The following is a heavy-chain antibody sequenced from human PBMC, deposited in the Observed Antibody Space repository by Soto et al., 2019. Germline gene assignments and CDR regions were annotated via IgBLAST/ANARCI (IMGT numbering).Heavy chain of an antibody. CDR1: GGTFSSYA. J-gene: IGHJ5*02. V-gene: IGHV1-69*01. Sequence: QVQLVQSGAEVKKAGSSVKVSCKASGGTFSSYAISWVRQAPGQGLEWMGGIIPIFGTANYAQKFQGRVTITADESTSTAYMELSSLRSEDTAVYYCARDRYSSSWTNWFDPWGQGTLVTVSS. D-gene: IGHD6-13*01. CDR3: ARDRYSSSWTNWFDP. CDR2: IIPIFGTA.